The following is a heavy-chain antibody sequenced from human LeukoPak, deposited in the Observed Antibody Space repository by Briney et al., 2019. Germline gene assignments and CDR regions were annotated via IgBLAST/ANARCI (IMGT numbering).Heavy chain of an antibody. CDR1: GYTFTDYF. CDR3: ARGSRAVIVVIGSNYFDS. D-gene: IGHD3-22*01. J-gene: IGHJ4*02. Sequence: GASVKVSCKASGYTFTDYFMHWVRQAPGQGLEWMGWINPNSGATKFAQKFQGRVTMTRDKSISTAYMELSRLRSDDTAVYYCARGSRAVIVVIGSNYFDSWGQGTLVTVSS. CDR2: INPNSGAT. V-gene: IGHV1-2*02.